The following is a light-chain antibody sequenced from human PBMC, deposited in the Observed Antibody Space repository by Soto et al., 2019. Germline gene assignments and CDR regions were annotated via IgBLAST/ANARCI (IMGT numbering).Light chain of an antibody. CDR1: QGISSY. J-gene: IGKJ4*01. V-gene: IGKV1-9*01. CDR3: QQLNGYLLT. Sequence: DIQLTQSPSFLSASVGDRVTITCRASQGISSYLGWYQQKPGKAPKLLIYAASTLHSGVPSRFSGSGSGTEFTLTISSLQHEDFATYYCQQLNGYLLTFGGGTKVEIK. CDR2: AAS.